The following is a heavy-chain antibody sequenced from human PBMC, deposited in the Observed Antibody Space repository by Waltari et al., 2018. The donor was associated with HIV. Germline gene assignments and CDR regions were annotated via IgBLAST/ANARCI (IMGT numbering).Heavy chain of an antibody. CDR3: VADLGGSHDS. Sequence: MQLVESGGGLVKPGGSGRLSCATSGFTLSTYTMTWVRQTPGKGLELISSITSTSRSIFYSDSTKGRFIISRDNAQNSLSLQMTSLTAEDTAVYFCVADLGGSHDSWGQGTLVTVSS. CDR2: ITSTSRSI. CDR1: GFTLSTYT. J-gene: IGHJ4*02. D-gene: IGHD1-26*01. V-gene: IGHV3-21*02.